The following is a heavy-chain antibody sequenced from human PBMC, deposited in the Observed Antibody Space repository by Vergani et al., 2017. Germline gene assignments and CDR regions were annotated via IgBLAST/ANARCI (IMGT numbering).Heavy chain of an antibody. D-gene: IGHD1-26*01. V-gene: IGHV3-23*01. CDR1: GFTFSSYA. J-gene: IGHJ4*02. CDR2: ISGSGCST. CDR3: ARSSGSYYPVRN. Sequence: EVQRLESGGGLVQPGGSLRLSCAASGFTFSSYAMSGVRQAPGKGLEWVSAISGSGCSTYYADSVKGRFTISRDNSKNTLYLKMNSLRAEDTAVYYCARSSGSYYPVRNWGQGTLVTVSS.